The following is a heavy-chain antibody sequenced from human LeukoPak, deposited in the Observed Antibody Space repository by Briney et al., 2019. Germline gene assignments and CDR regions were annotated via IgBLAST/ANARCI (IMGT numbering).Heavy chain of an antibody. D-gene: IGHD3-10*01. CDR3: ARGGSGSYYPFDY. CDR1: GYTFTGYY. Sequence: ASVKVSCKASGYTFTGYYMHWVRQAPGQGLEWMGWINPNSGGTNYAQKFQGRVTMTRDTSISTAYMELSRLRSEDTAVYYCARGGSGSYYPFDYWGQGTLVTVSS. J-gene: IGHJ4*02. CDR2: INPNSGGT. V-gene: IGHV1-2*02.